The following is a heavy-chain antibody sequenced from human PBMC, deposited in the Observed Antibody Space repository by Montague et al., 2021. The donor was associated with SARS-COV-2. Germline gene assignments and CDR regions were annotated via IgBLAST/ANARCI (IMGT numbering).Heavy chain of an antibody. CDR2: INYSGKT. Sequence: SETLSLTCTVSGGSISSGTYYWGWVRQPPGKGLEWIGTINYSGKTYYKPSLKSRVTISVDTSKNQFSLKVTSVTAADTAVYYCARREQWQLSWFFDLWGRGTLVTVSS. CDR3: ARREQWQLSWFFDL. V-gene: IGHV4-39*01. D-gene: IGHD6-19*01. J-gene: IGHJ2*01. CDR1: GGSISSGTYY.